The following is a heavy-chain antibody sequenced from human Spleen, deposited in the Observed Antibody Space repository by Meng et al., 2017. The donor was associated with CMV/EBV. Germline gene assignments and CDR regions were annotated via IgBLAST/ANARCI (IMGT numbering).Heavy chain of an antibody. V-gene: IGHV3-21*01. Sequence: GESLKISCVASGFTFNNYWMSWVRQAPGKGLEWVSSISSSSSYIYYADSVKGRFTISRDNAKNSLYLQMNSLRAEDTAVYYCAREEGSLYDFWSGYYRGNYYYYGMDVWGQGTTVTVSS. CDR1: GFTFNNYW. CDR2: ISSSSSYI. J-gene: IGHJ6*02. D-gene: IGHD3-3*01. CDR3: AREEGSLYDFWSGYYRGNYYYYGMDV.